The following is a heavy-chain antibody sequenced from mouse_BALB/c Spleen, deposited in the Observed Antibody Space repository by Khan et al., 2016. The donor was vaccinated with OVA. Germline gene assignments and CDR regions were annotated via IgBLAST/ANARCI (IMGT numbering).Heavy chain of an antibody. CDR3: ARISSYWYSDV. Sequence: QIQLVQSGPELKKPGETVKISCKASGYTFTNYGMNWVKQAPGKGLKWMGWINTYTGEPTYADDFKGRFVFSLETSASTAYLQISNLTNEDMTTYFCARISSYWYSDVRGEGTTVTVSS. CDR2: INTYTGEP. J-gene: IGHJ1*01. CDR1: GYTFTNYG. V-gene: IGHV9-1*02.